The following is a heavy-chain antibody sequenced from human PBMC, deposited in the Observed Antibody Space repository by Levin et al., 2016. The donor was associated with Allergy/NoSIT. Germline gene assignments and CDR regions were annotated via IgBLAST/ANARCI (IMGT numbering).Heavy chain of an antibody. D-gene: IGHD3-9*01. V-gene: IGHV3-23*01. CDR2: ISGSGGST. CDR3: ANLGKLLRYFDWGGEYDY. Sequence: GGSLRLSCAASGFTFSSYAMSWVRQAPGKGLEWVSAISGSGGSTYYADSVKGRFTISRDNSKNTLYLQMNSLRAEDTAVYYCANLGKLLRYFDWGGEYDYWGQGTLVTVSS. J-gene: IGHJ4*02. CDR1: GFTFSSYA.